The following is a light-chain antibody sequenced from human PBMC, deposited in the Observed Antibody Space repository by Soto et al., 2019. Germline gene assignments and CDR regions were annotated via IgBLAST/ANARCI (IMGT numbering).Light chain of an antibody. CDR2: LEGSGGY. Sequence: QHVLTQSSSASASLGSSVKLTCTLSSGHSSYIIAWHQQQPGKAPRYLMKLEGSGGYNKGSGVPDRFSGSSSGADRYLTISNLQFEDEADYYCETWDSNTHTVFGGGTKLTVL. CDR3: ETWDSNTHTV. V-gene: IGLV4-60*02. J-gene: IGLJ3*02. CDR1: SGHSSYI.